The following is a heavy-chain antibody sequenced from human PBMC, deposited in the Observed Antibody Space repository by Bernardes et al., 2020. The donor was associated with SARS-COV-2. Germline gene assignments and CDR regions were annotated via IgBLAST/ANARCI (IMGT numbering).Heavy chain of an antibody. V-gene: IGHV1-2*02. CDR2: INPKYGGT. J-gene: IGHJ3*01. D-gene: IGHD6-19*01. CDR3: ATLWLPRPAGAFEL. CDR1: GYTFTDYY. Sequence: ASVKVSCMASGYTFTDYYIHWVRQAPGQGLELMGWINPKYGGTNFAQRFQGRVTMTRDTSISTAYMELSSLTLDDTAVYYCATLWLPRPAGAFELWGQGTVVTVST.